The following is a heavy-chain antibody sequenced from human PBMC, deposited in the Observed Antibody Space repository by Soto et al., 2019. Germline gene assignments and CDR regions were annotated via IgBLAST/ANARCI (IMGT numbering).Heavy chain of an antibody. CDR3: AKDRSIFGVVKIVDYYYYMDV. CDR2: ISGSGGST. J-gene: IGHJ6*03. CDR1: GFTFSSYA. Sequence: GGSLRLSCAASGFTFSSYAMSWVRQAPGKGLEWVSAISGSGGSTYYADSVKGRFTISRDNSKNTLYLQMNSLRAEDTAVYYCAKDRSIFGVVKIVDYYYYMDVWGKGTTITVSS. V-gene: IGHV3-23*01. D-gene: IGHD3-3*01.